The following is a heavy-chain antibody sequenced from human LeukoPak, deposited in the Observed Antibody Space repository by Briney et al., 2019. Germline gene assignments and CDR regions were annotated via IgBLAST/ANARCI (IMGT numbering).Heavy chain of an antibody. J-gene: IGHJ4*02. CDR3: AKDRGYSGYDPPDY. CDR2: ISWNSGSI. V-gene: IGHV3-9*01. CDR1: GFTFDDYA. D-gene: IGHD5-12*01. Sequence: GGSLRLSCAASGFTFDDYAMHWVRQAPGKGLEWVSGISWNSGSIGYADSVKGRFTISRDNAKNSLYLQMNSLRAEDTALYYCAKDRGYSGYDPPDYWSQGTLVTVSS.